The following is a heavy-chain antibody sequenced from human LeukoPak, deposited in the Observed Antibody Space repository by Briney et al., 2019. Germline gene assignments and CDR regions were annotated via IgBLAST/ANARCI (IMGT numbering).Heavy chain of an antibody. CDR2: IIPIFGTA. Sequence: SVKVSCKASGYTFTSYGISWVRQAPGQGLEWMGGIIPIFGTANYAQKFQGRVTITADESTSTAYMELSSLRSEDTAVYYCARENSSGWYVWFDPWGQGTLVTVSS. J-gene: IGHJ5*02. CDR1: GYTFTSYG. V-gene: IGHV1-69*13. D-gene: IGHD6-19*01. CDR3: ARENSSGWYVWFDP.